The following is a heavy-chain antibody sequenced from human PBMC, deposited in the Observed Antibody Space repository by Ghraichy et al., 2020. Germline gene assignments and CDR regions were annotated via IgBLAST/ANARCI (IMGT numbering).Heavy chain of an antibody. J-gene: IGHJ6*02. Sequence: SETLSLTCAVYGGSFSGYYWSWIRQPPGKGLEWIGEINHSGSTNYNPSLKSRVTISVDTSKNQFSLKLSSVTAADTAVYYCARTRLVVVPAAISYYYYGMDVWGQGTTVTVSS. CDR3: ARTRLVVVPAAISYYYYGMDV. CDR1: GGSFSGYY. CDR2: INHSGST. V-gene: IGHV4-34*01. D-gene: IGHD2-2*01.